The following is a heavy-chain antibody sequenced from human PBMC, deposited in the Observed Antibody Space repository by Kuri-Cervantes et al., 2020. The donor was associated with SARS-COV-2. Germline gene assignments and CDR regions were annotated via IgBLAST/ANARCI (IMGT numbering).Heavy chain of an antibody. CDR2: IYYSGST. Sequence: GSLRLSCTVSGYSISSGYYWGWIRQPPGKGLEWIGSIYYSGSTLYNPSLKSRVTISVDTSKNQFSLKLSSVTAADTAVYYCARQSEGSGSYYWGQGTLVTVSS. V-gene: IGHV4-38-2*02. D-gene: IGHD1-26*01. CDR3: ARQSEGSGSYY. J-gene: IGHJ4*02. CDR1: GYSISSGYY.